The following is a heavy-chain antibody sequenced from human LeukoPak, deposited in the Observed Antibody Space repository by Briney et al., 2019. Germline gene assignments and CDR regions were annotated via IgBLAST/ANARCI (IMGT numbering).Heavy chain of an antibody. CDR1: GYTFTGYY. CDR2: INPNSGGT. CDR3: ARESFAATVTTNANFDY. J-gene: IGHJ4*02. V-gene: IGHV1-2*02. D-gene: IGHD4-11*01. Sequence: ASVKVSCKASGYTFTGYYMHWVRQAPGQGLEWMGWINPNSGGTNYAQKFQGRVTMTRDTSISTAYMELSRLRSDDTAVYYCARESFAATVTTNANFDYWGQGTLVTVS.